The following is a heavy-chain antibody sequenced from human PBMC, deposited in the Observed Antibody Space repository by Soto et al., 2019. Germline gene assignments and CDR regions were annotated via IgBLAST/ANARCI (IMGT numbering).Heavy chain of an antibody. J-gene: IGHJ4*02. CDR2: IHHSGST. Sequence: ETLSLTCAVYGGSFRDYYWAWIRQPPGKGLEWIGEIHHSGSTNYNPSLKSRVTISLDTSKNQFSLKLSSVTAADAAVYYCASYGRGTYYYGYYFHHWGQGTPVTVSS. D-gene: IGHD3-10*01. CDR3: ASYGRGTYYYGYYFHH. CDR1: GGSFRDYY. V-gene: IGHV4-34*01.